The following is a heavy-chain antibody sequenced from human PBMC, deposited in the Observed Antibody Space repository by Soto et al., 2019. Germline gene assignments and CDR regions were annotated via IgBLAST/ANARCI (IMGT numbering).Heavy chain of an antibody. CDR2: IKQDGSEK. J-gene: IGHJ1*01. CDR1: GFTFSSYW. CDR3: AREGIQLWFRYFQH. D-gene: IGHD5-18*01. V-gene: IGHV3-7*01. Sequence: GGSLRFSCAASGFTFSSYWMSWVRQAPGKGLEWVANIKQDGSEKYYVDSVKGRFTISRDNAKNSLYLQMNSLRAEDTAVYYCAREGIQLWFRYFQHWGQGTLVTVSS.